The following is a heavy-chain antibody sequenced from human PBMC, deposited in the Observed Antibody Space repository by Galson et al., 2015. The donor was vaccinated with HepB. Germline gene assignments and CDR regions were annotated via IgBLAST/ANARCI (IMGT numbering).Heavy chain of an antibody. J-gene: IGHJ4*02. CDR2: IRSKASGHAT. Sequence: SLRLSCAASGFTFSGSAIHWVRQASGKGLEWVGRIRSKASGHATAYAASLKGRFTISRDDSKNTAYLHMNSLKTEETAVYYCARLGDLSGYSSLWGQGTLVTVSS. CDR3: ARLGDLSGYSSL. V-gene: IGHV3-73*01. CDR1: GFTFSGSA. D-gene: IGHD6-19*01.